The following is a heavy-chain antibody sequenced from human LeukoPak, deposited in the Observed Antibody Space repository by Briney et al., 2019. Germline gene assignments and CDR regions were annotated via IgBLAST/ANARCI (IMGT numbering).Heavy chain of an antibody. Sequence: GGSLRLSCAASGFTSDDYAMHWVRQAPGEGLGWVSGISWNSGSIGYADSVKGRFTISRDNAKNSLYLQMNSLRAEDTAFYYCAKDIAIGYSSGWYDYWGQGTLVTVSS. CDR1: GFTSDDYA. V-gene: IGHV3-9*02. J-gene: IGHJ4*02. CDR3: AKDIAIGYSSGWYDY. D-gene: IGHD6-19*01. CDR2: ISWNSGSI.